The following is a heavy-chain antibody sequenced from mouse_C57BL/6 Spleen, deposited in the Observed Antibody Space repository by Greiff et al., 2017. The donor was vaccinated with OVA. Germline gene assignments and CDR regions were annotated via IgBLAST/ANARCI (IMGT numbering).Heavy chain of an antibody. CDR1: GYTFTDYN. Sequence: EVQLQQSGPELVKPGASVKIPCKASGYTFTDYNMDWVKQSHGKSLEWIGDINPNNGGTIYNQKFKGKATFTVDKSSSTAYMELRSLTSEDTAFYYCARLNYVDAMDYWGQGTSVTVSS. D-gene: IGHD2-1*01. CDR2: INPNNGGT. CDR3: ARLNYVDAMDY. V-gene: IGHV1-18*01. J-gene: IGHJ4*01.